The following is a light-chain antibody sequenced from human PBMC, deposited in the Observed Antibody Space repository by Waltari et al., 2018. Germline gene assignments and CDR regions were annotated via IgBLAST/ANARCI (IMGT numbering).Light chain of an antibody. CDR1: NNDVGREG. CDR2: RKN. V-gene: IGLV10-54*04. J-gene: IGLJ3*02. Sequence: QAGLTQPPSVSEGLRQTATLTCTGTNNDVGREGTAWLQPHQGHPPKLLTYRKNARPSGISERFSASRSGNTASLTIAGLQPEDEADYFCSAWDSSLSAWVFGGGTKLTVL. CDR3: SAWDSSLSAWV.